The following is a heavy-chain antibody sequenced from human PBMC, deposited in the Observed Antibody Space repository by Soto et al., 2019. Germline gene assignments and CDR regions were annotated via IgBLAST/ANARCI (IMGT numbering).Heavy chain of an antibody. CDR2: IYHSGST. CDR3: ANRIRFLEWLPDYYGMDV. CDR1: GGSISSSNW. J-gene: IGHJ6*02. V-gene: IGHV4-4*02. Sequence: PSETLSLTCAVSGGSISSSNWWSWVRQPPGKGLEWIGEIYHSGSTNYNPSLKSRVTISVDKSKNQFSLKLSSVTAADTAVYYCANRIRFLEWLPDYYGMDVWGQGTTV. D-gene: IGHD3-3*01.